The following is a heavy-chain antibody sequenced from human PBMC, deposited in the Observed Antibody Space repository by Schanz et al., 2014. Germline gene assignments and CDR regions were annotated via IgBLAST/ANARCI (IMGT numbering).Heavy chain of an antibody. CDR2: ISGGGGTP. J-gene: IGHJ6*02. CDR1: GFNFSDYA. V-gene: IGHV3-23*01. D-gene: IGHD3-10*01. CDR3: AKDGPGGSGSYAADGGMDV. Sequence: EVHLLESGGGLVPPGGSLRLSCAASGFNFSDYAMCWVRQAPGKGLEWVSAISGGGGTPYYTDSRKGRFTTSRDNSKSTLYLQMSSLRAEDTAVYYCAKDGPGGSGSYAADGGMDVWGRGTTVSVSS.